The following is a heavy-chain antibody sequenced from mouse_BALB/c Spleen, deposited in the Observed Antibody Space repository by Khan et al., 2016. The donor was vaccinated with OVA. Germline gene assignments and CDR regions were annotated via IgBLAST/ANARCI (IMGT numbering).Heavy chain of an antibody. CDR2: INPHIGET. CDR3: ERKNGSDFDY. D-gene: IGHD1-1*01. V-gene: IGHV1-20*02. J-gene: IGHJ2*01. CDR1: GYSFTGYF. Sequence: VQLQQSGPELVKPGASVKISCKASGYSFTGYFMNWVMQSHGKSLEWIGRINPHIGETLYNQKFKGKATLTVDESSRIAHMELRSLASEDSAVYYCERKNGSDFDYWGQGTTLTVSS.